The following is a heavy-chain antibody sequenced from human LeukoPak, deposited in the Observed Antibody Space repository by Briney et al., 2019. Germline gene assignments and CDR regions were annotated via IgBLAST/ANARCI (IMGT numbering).Heavy chain of an antibody. D-gene: IGHD5-24*01. CDR3: ARIRRDGYSHFDY. CDR1: GGSISSYY. CDR2: IYYTGST. J-gene: IGHJ4*02. V-gene: IGHV4-59*01. Sequence: SETLSLTCTVSGGSISSYYWSWIRQPPGKGLEWIGYIYYTGSTNYNPSLKSRVTISVDTSKNQFSLKLSSVTAADTAVYFCARIRRDGYSHFDYWGQRTLDSVSS.